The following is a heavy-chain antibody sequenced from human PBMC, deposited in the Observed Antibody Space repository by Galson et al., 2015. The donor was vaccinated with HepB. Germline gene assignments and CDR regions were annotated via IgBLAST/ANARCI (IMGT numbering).Heavy chain of an antibody. CDR2: INQGASEK. D-gene: IGHD3-16*02. J-gene: IGHJ4*02. Sequence: SLRLSCAASEFSFSNYWVTWVRQAPGKGPEWVANINQGASEKYYVDSVKGRFTISRDNAENSLYLQMNSLRAEDTAAYYCTTEGRYRSSAGIFEYWGQGALVTVSS. V-gene: IGHV3-7*03. CDR1: EFSFSNYW. CDR3: TTEGRYRSSAGIFEY.